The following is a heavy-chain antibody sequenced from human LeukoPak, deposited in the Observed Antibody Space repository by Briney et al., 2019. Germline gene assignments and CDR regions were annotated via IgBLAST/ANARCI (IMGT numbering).Heavy chain of an antibody. CDR1: GFSLSTSGVG. D-gene: IGHD3-16*02. CDR2: IYWDDDK. V-gene: IGHV2-5*02. CDR3: AHGWGSYPADY. Sequence: SGPTLVNPTQTLTLTCTFSGFSLSTSGVGVGWSRQPPGKALEWLALIYWDDDKRYSPSLKSWLSITKDTSKNQVVLTMTNMDPVDTATYYCAHGWGSYPADYWGQGTLVTVSS. J-gene: IGHJ4*02.